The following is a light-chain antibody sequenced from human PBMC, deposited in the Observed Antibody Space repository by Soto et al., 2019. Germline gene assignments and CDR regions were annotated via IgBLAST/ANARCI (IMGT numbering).Light chain of an antibody. J-gene: IGLJ2*01. V-gene: IGLV1-40*01. CDR3: HSYHNRLNHVV. CDR1: SSNIGSFYD. CDR2: SDN. Sequence: QSVLTQPPSVSGAPGQRVTIPCTGSSSNIGSFYDVHWYQQLPGTVPKLLIYSDNNRPSGVPDRFSGSKSGTAASLAITGRQAEDVADYASHSYHNRLNHVVFAGGTLLTVL.